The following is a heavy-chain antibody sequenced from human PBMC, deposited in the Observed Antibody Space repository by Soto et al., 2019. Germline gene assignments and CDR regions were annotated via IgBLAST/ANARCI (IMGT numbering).Heavy chain of an antibody. CDR3: VRAFEHRDGYSSAWMIDS. CDR2: IQNSGST. V-gene: IGHV4-31*03. Sequence: QVYLQESGPGLVKASETLSLTCTVSGGSIRSPGYYWTWIRQHPGMGLEWIGDIQNSGSTRYNPALKGRVAISIDTSKDHFSLTITSVTTADTAVFHCVRAFEHRDGYSSAWMIDSWGQGTLVSVSS. CDR1: GGSIRSPGYY. J-gene: IGHJ4*02. D-gene: IGHD5-18*01.